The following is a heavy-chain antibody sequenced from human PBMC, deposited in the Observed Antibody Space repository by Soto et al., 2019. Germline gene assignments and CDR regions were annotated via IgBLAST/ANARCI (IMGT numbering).Heavy chain of an antibody. CDR2: ISGSGGST. V-gene: IGHV3-23*01. CDR1: GFTFSTYA. J-gene: IGHJ4*02. CDR3: AKTDSSGWIDY. Sequence: EVQLLESGGGLVQPGGSLRLSCAASGFTFSTYAMSWVRQAPGKGLEWVSTISGSGGSTYYADSVKGRFTISRDNSKNTLYVQINSLRAEDTAVYYCAKTDSSGWIDYWGQGTLVTVSS. D-gene: IGHD6-19*01.